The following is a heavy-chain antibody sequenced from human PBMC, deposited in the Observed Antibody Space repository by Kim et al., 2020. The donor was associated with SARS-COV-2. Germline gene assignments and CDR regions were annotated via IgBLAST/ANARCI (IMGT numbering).Heavy chain of an antibody. Sequence: GGSLRLSCVASGFTVSSNYMSWVRQAPGKGLEWVSVIYSGGSTYYADSVKGRFTISRDNSKNTLYLQMNSLRAEDTAVYYCARENSPIAVAADAFDIWGQGTMVTVSS. D-gene: IGHD6-19*01. CDR1: GFTVSSNY. CDR3: ARENSPIAVAADAFDI. CDR2: IYSGGST. J-gene: IGHJ3*02. V-gene: IGHV3-66*01.